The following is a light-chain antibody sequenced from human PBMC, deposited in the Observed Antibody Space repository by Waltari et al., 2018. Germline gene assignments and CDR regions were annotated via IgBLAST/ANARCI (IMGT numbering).Light chain of an antibody. CDR1: QSVSSSY. V-gene: IGKV3-20*01. CDR2: GAS. CDR3: QQYGSSPPYT. Sequence: LSCRASQSVSSSYLAWYQQKPGQAPRLLIYGASSRATGIPDRFSGSGSGTDFTLTISRLEPEDFAVYYCQQYGSSPPYTFGQGAKLEIK. J-gene: IGKJ2*01.